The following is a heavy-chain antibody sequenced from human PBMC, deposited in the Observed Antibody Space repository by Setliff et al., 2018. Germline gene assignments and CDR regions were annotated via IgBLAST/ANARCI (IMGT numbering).Heavy chain of an antibody. V-gene: IGHV1-3*04. CDR2: INTDSGNT. CDR1: GYTFNFYG. J-gene: IGHJ4*02. CDR3: ARGQDSGSWIIDG. D-gene: IGHD1-26*01. Sequence: ASVKVSCKASGYTFNFYGMHWVRQAPGQRPEWMGWINTDSGNTRYSQKFQGRVTIARDASASTAYMELSSLRSEDTAIYFCARGQDSGSWIIDGWGQGTLVTVSS.